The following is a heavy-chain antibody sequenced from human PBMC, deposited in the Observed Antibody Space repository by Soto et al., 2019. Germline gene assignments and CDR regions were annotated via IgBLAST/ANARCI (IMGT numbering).Heavy chain of an antibody. D-gene: IGHD1-1*01. Sequence: QVQLPESGPGLVKPSQTLSLTCTVSGGSISSGGYYWTWIRQHPGKGLEWIGYIYNRGSTYYNPSRKRRVNISVDTSKNQSALKRRSVTAADTAVYYCARSVYTGGQGTLVTGSS. J-gene: IGHJ4*02. CDR3: ARSVYT. CDR2: IYNRGST. CDR1: GGSISSGGYY. V-gene: IGHV4-31*03.